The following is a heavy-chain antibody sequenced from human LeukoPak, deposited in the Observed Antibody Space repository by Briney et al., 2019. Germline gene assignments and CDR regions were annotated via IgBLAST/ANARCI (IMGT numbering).Heavy chain of an antibody. J-gene: IGHJ3*02. CDR2: IYTSGST. CDR3: ARVVPNYDFWSGYQPGAFDI. Sequence: SETLSLTCTVSGGSISSYYWSWIRQPAGKGLEWIGSIYTSGSTNYNPSLKSRVTMSVDTSKNQFSLKLSSVTAADTAVYYCARVVPNYDFWSGYQPGAFDIWGQGTMVTVSS. D-gene: IGHD3-3*01. V-gene: IGHV4-4*07. CDR1: GGSISSYY.